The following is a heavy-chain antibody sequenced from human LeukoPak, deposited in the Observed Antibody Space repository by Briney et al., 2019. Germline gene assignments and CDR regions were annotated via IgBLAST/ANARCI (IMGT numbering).Heavy chain of an antibody. D-gene: IGHD3-22*01. CDR1: GGSISSYY. Sequence: SETLSLTCTVSGGSISSYYWSCVRQPPAKGLEWIWYIYYSGSTNYNPSLKSRVTISVDTSKNQFSLKLSSVTAADTAVYYCARAAYYYDSSGYYANDYWGQGTLVTVSS. J-gene: IGHJ4*02. CDR2: IYYSGST. CDR3: ARAAYYYDSSGYYANDY. V-gene: IGHV4-59*01.